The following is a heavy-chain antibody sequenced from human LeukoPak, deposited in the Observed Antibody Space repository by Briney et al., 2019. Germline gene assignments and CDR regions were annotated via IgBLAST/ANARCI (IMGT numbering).Heavy chain of an antibody. CDR1: GFTFDDYV. CDR2: ISGDGGST. Sequence: GGSLRLSCAASGFTFDDYVMHWGRQAPGKGLEWVSRISGDGGSTYYADSVKGRFTISRDNSKNSLYLQMNSLRTEDTALYYCTKDIRDCSTWYPRYYGMDVWGQGTTVTVSS. CDR3: TKDIRDCSTWYPRYYGMDV. D-gene: IGHD6-13*01. J-gene: IGHJ6*02. V-gene: IGHV3-43*02.